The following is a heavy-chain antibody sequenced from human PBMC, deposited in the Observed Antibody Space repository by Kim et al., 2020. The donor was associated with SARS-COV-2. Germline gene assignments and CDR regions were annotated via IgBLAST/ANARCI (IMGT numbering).Heavy chain of an antibody. J-gene: IGHJ4*02. V-gene: IGHV4-59*13. CDR1: GGSISSYY. D-gene: IGHD3-22*01. Sequence: SETLSLTCTVSGGSISSYYWSWIRQPPGKGLEWIGYIYYSGSTNYNPSLKSRVTISVDTSKNQFSLKLSSVTAADTAVYYCARALYYYDSSGYVNYFDYWGQGTLVTVSS. CDR3: ARALYYYDSSGYVNYFDY. CDR2: IYYSGST.